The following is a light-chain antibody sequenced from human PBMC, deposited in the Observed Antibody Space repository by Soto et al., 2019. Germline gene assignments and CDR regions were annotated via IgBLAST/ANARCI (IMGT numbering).Light chain of an antibody. J-gene: IGLJ3*02. V-gene: IGLV1-51*01. Sequence: QSVLTQPPSLSAAPGQKVTISCSGSSSNIGNNYVSWYQQLPGTAPKFLIYDSNKRPSGIPDRFSGSKSGTSATLGITGLQTGDEADYYCGTWDSSLSAGVFGGGTKLTVL. CDR3: GTWDSSLSAGV. CDR1: SSNIGNNY. CDR2: DSN.